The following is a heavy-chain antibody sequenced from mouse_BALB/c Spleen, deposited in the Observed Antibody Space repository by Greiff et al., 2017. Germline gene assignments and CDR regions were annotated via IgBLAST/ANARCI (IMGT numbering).Heavy chain of an antibody. CDR3: ARGITTVEFAY. J-gene: IGHJ3*01. Sequence: VQLQQSGPELVKPGASVKVSCKASGYAFTSYNMYRVKQSHGKSLEWIGYIDPYNGGTSYNQKFKGKATLTVDKSSSTAYMHLNSLTSEDSAVYYCARGITTVEFAYWGQGTLVTVSA. CDR2: IDPYNGGT. V-gene: IGHV1S135*01. CDR1: GYAFTSYN. D-gene: IGHD1-1*01.